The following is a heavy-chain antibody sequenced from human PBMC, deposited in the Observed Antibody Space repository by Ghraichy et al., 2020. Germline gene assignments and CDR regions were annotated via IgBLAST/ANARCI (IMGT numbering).Heavy chain of an antibody. CDR3: ARGHWGYHGNWYLDL. CDR2: SYYSGYT. Sequence: GSLRLSCNVSDGSISDNNYYWGWIRQPPGKGLEWIGNSYYSGYTYSNPSLKSRVAMPVDTSKHQFSLKLSSVTAADTAVYYCARGHWGYHGNWYLDLWGRGTLVTVSS. J-gene: IGHJ2*01. D-gene: IGHD7-27*01. V-gene: IGHV4-39*01. CDR1: DGSISDNNYY.